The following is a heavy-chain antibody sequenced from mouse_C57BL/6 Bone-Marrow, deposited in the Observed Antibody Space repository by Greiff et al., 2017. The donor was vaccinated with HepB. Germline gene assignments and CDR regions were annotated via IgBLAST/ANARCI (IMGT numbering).Heavy chain of an antibody. CDR1: GYTFTDYE. CDR2: IDPETGGT. Sequence: QVQLQQSGAELVRPGASVTLSCKASGYTFTDYEMHWVKQTPVHGLAWIGAIDPETGGTAYNQKFKGKAILTADKSSSTAYMELRSLTSEDSAVYYCTRGVYDYGFDYWGQGTTLTVSS. V-gene: IGHV1-15*01. CDR3: TRGVYDYGFDY. J-gene: IGHJ2*01. D-gene: IGHD2-4*01.